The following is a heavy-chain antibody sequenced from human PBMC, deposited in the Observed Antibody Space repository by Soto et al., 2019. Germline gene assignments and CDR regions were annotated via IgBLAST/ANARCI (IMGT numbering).Heavy chain of an antibody. V-gene: IGHV3-64D*06. CDR1: GFAFSSFD. CDR2: INSNGGIT. J-gene: IGHJ4*02. Sequence: GGSLRLSCSASGFAFSSFDMHWVRQAPGKGLEYFSAINSNGGITYYADSVNGRFTISRDNSKNTVYLQMSSLRNEDTAVYYCVRDVTFDHRGQGTPVTVSS. D-gene: IGHD2-21*02. CDR3: VRDVTFDH.